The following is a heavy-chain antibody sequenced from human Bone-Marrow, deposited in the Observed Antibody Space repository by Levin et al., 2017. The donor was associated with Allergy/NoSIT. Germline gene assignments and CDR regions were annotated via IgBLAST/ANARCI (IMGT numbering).Heavy chain of an antibody. Sequence: GGSLRLSCKGFGFSFTTYWVGWVRLMPGKGLEWMGIISPSDSEIRYSPSFQGQVTISADKSLNTAYLQWSSLKVSDTAIYYCARRGSCDYWGQGTLVTVSS. V-gene: IGHV5-51*01. J-gene: IGHJ4*02. D-gene: IGHD2-15*01. CDR3: ARRGSCDY. CDR2: ISPSDSEI. CDR1: GFSFTTYW.